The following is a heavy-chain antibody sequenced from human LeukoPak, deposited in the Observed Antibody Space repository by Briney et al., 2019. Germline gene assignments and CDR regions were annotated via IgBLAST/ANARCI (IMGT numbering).Heavy chain of an antibody. CDR3: ARGTGSDFEP. J-gene: IGHJ5*02. Sequence: SETLSLTCIVSGDSISRGSHYWSWIRQPAGKGLEWIGRVYTTGSTDYNPSLKRRVSISVDTSRNQFSLRVNSVTAADTAVYYCARGTGSDFEPWGQGTLVTVSS. D-gene: IGHD2-2*01. CDR1: GDSISRGSHY. V-gene: IGHV4-61*02. CDR2: VYTTGST.